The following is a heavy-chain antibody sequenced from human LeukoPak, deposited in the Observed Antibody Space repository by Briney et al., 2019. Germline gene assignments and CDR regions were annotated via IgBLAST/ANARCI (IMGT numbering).Heavy chain of an antibody. CDR2: IKQDGSEK. CDR3: AREKNDYGDAFDY. D-gene: IGHD4-17*01. Sequence: QSGGSLRLSSAASGFTFSSYWMSWVRQAPGKGLEWVANIKQDGSEKYYVDSVKGRFTISRDNAKNSLYLQMNSLRAEDTAVYYCAREKNDYGDAFDYWGQGTLVTVSS. V-gene: IGHV3-7*01. CDR1: GFTFSSYW. J-gene: IGHJ4*02.